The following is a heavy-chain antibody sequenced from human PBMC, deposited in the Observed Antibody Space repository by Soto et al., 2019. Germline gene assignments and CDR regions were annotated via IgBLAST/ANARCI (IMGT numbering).Heavy chain of an antibody. Sequence: ASVKVSCKGSGYSFTSYWIGWVRQMPGKGLEWMGIIYPGDSDTRYSPSFHGQDTISADKSISTAYLQWSSLKASDTAMYYCERGPAAILSSLLYYYMDVWGKGTTVTVSS. CDR2: IYPGDSDT. V-gene: IGHV5-51*01. CDR1: GYSFTSYW. J-gene: IGHJ6*03. CDR3: ERGPAAILSSLLYYYMDV. D-gene: IGHD2-2*01.